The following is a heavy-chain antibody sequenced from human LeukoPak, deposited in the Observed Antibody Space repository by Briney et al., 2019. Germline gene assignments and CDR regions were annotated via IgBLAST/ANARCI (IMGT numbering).Heavy chain of an antibody. CDR3: ARPPSRGYSASFEY. Sequence: GESLKISYKGSGYSFPTYWIAWVRQMPGKGLEWMGIIYPDESNIRYSPSFQGQVTISADQSISTAYLQWRSLKASDTAMYYCARPPSRGYSASFEYWGQGTLVTVSS. V-gene: IGHV5-51*01. CDR2: IYPDESNI. D-gene: IGHD2-15*01. J-gene: IGHJ4*02. CDR1: GYSFPTYW.